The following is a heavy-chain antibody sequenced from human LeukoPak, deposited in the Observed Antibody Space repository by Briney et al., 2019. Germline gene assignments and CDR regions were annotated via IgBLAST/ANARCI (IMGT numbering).Heavy chain of an antibody. Sequence: PSETLSLTCTVSGVSISSSSYYWGWIRQPPGKGLEWIGSIYYSGLTYYNPSLKSRVTISVDTSKNQFSLKLSSVTAADTAVYYCARDEAVAGGPIKNNWFDPWGQGTLVTVSS. V-gene: IGHV4-39*07. CDR1: GVSISSSSYY. CDR3: ARDEAVAGGPIKNNWFDP. J-gene: IGHJ5*02. CDR2: IYYSGLT. D-gene: IGHD6-19*01.